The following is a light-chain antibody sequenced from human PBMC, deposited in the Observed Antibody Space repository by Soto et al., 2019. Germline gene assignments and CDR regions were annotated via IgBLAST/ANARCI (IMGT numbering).Light chain of an antibody. CDR3: QQYDTYSVT. Sequence: DIQMTQSPSMVSASVGDRVTITCRASQSIRSWLAWYQVKPGKAPKLLIYKASTLDSGVPSRFSGSGSRTDFTHTISDLQPDDFATYYCQQYDTYSVTFGPGTKVEIK. CDR1: QSIRSW. V-gene: IGKV1-5*03. J-gene: IGKJ3*01. CDR2: KAS.